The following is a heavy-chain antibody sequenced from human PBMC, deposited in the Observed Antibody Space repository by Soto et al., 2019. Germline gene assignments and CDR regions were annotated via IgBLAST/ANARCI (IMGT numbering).Heavy chain of an antibody. CDR1: GFTFSSYG. CDR2: ISYDGSNK. V-gene: IGHV3-30*18. J-gene: IGHJ6*02. Sequence: GGALRLSCAASGFTFSSYGVHWVRQAPGKGLEWVAVISYDGSNKYYADSVKGRFTISRDNSKNTLYLQMNSLRAEDTAVYYCAKGMYYDILTGSPGDVWGQGTTVTVSS. D-gene: IGHD3-9*01. CDR3: AKGMYYDILTGSPGDV.